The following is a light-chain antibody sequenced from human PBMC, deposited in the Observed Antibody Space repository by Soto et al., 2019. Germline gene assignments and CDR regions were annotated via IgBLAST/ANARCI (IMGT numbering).Light chain of an antibody. CDR1: QSVGSSY. V-gene: IGKV3-20*01. Sequence: VLKQSPAALSLSTGERATLSCRASQSVGSSYLAWYQQKPGQAPRLLIYGASSRATGIPDRFSGSGSGTDFTLTISRLEPEDFAVYYCQQYAISPIPFG. CDR2: GAS. CDR3: QQYAISPIP. J-gene: IGKJ5*01.